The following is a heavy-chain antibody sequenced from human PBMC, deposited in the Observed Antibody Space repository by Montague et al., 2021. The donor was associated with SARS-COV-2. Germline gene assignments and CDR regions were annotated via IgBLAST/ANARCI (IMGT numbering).Heavy chain of an antibody. J-gene: IGHJ4*01. V-gene: IGHV6-1*01. CDR3: VRDTGSAQAGFDA. CDR1: GDSVWGNTAA. CDR2: TNYRPKWTS. D-gene: IGHD4-17*01. Sequence: CAISGDSVWGNTAAWNWIRQSPSGGLEWLGMTNYRPKWTSDYATSVEGRISIDPDTSKNQFFLHPRSVTPEDTGVYYCVRDTGSAQAGFDAWGQGTLVTVSS.